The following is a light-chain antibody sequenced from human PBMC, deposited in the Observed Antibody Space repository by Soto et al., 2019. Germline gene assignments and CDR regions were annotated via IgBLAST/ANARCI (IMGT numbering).Light chain of an antibody. CDR2: GAS. Sequence: VIRQSPASLSVAPGERVTLSCMASQGVSRKLAWYQHKPGQAPRRLISGASTGATGIPARFSGSGSGTEFTLTINSLQSEDFAVYYCQPCNNWPLPFGGGTKVDIK. V-gene: IGKV3-15*01. CDR1: QGVSRK. J-gene: IGKJ4*01. CDR3: QPCNNWPLP.